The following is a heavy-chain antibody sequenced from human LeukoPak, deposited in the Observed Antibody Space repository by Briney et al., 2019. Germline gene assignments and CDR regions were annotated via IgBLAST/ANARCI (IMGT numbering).Heavy chain of an antibody. Sequence: PGGSLRLSCAASGFTFSSYAMSWVRQAPGKGLEWVSAIIGSGGSTYYADSVKGRFTISRDNSKNTLYLQMNSLRAEDTAVYYCAKAPGVVPATRYYYYMDVWGKGTTVTVSS. CDR2: IIGSGGST. V-gene: IGHV3-23*01. J-gene: IGHJ6*03. CDR1: GFTFSSYA. D-gene: IGHD3-3*01. CDR3: AKAPGVVPATRYYYYMDV.